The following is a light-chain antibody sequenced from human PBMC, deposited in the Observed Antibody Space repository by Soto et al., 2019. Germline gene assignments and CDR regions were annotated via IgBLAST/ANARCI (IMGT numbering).Light chain of an antibody. CDR1: QTISNW. V-gene: IGKV1-5*03. J-gene: IGKJ1*01. Sequence: DIQLTQSPSTLSASVGDRVTITCRASQTISNWLAWYQQKPGKAPNLLIYETSNLENGVPSPFSGSGSGTESNLTISGPQPDDFAPSYYESYNDYCWKFGQATKVEIK. CDR3: ESYNDYCWK. CDR2: ETS.